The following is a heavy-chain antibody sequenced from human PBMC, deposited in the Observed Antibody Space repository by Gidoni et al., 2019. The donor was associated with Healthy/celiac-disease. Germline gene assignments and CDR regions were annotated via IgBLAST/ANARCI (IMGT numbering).Heavy chain of an antibody. D-gene: IGHD6-6*01. CDR3: ATGIAARPGLDY. Sequence: AASGFTFSSYWMSWVRQAPGKGLEWVANIKQDGSEKYYVDSVKGRFTISRDNAKNSLYLQMNSLRAEDTAVYYCATGIAARPGLDYWGQGTLVTVSS. J-gene: IGHJ4*02. CDR1: GFTFSSYW. CDR2: IKQDGSEK. V-gene: IGHV3-7*03.